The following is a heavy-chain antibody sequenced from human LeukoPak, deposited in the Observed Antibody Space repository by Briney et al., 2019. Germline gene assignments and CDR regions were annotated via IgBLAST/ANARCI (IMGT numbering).Heavy chain of an antibody. V-gene: IGHV4-59*01. D-gene: IGHD3-22*01. CDR3: ARGTGYDSSGYYGNEDAFDI. CDR2: IYYSGST. CDR1: GGSISSYY. J-gene: IGHJ3*02. Sequence: SETLSLTCTVSGGSISSYYWSWIRQPPGKGLEWIGYIYYSGSTNYNPSLKSRVTISVDTSKNQFSLKLSSVTAADTAVYYCARGTGYDSSGYYGNEDAFDIWGQGTMATVSS.